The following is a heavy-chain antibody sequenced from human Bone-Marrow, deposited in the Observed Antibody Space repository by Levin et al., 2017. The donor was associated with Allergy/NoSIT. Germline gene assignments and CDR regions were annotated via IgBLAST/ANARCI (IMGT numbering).Heavy chain of an antibody. CDR1: GGTFSSYA. J-gene: IGHJ5*02. CDR3: ARDQPDYYYDSSGYYLGGWFDP. Sequence: SVKVSCKASGGTFSSYAISWVRQAPGQGLEWMGGIIPIFGTANYAQKFQGRVTITADESTSTAYMELSSLRSEDTAVYYCARDQPDYYYDSSGYYLGGWFDPWGQGTLVTVSS. D-gene: IGHD3-22*01. CDR2: IIPIFGTA. V-gene: IGHV1-69*13.